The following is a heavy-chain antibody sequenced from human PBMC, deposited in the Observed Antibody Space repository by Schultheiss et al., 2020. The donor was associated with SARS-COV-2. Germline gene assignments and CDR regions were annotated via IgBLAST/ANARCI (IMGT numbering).Heavy chain of an antibody. CDR1: GFTFSSYS. CDR3: ARGSNDFWSGYSYSFMDV. D-gene: IGHD3-3*01. CDR2: ISGSGGST. J-gene: IGHJ6*03. Sequence: GESLKISCAASGFTFSSYSMNWVRQAPGKGLEWVSAISGSGGSTYYADSVKGRFTISRDNAKNTLYLQMNSLRAEDTAVYYCARGSNDFWSGYSYSFMDVWGKGTTVTVSS. V-gene: IGHV3-21*01.